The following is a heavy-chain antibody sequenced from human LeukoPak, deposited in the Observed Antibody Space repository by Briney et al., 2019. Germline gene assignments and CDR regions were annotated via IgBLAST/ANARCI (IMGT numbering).Heavy chain of an antibody. CDR1: GFTFSDYY. Sequence: LRLSCAASGFTFSDYYMSWIRQPPGKGLEWIGEINHSGSTNYNPSLKSRVTISVDTSKNQFSLKLSSVTAADTAVYYCARGRDYGDYESRGDDAFDIWGQGTMVTVSS. CDR2: INHSGST. J-gene: IGHJ3*02. D-gene: IGHD4-17*01. CDR3: ARGRDYGDYESRGDDAFDI. V-gene: IGHV4-34*01.